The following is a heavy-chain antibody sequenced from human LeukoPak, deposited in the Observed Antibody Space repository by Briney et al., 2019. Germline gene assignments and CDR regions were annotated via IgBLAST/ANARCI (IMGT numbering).Heavy chain of an antibody. CDR1: GFTFSSYE. CDR2: ISSSGSTI. V-gene: IGHV3-48*03. CDR3: AREFQEYSYGAAGY. J-gene: IGHJ4*02. Sequence: PGGSLRLSCAASGFTFSSYEMNWVRQAPGKGLEWVSYISSSGSTIYYADSVKGRFTISRDNAKNSLYLQMNSLRAEDTAVYYCAREFQEYSYGAAGYWGQGTLATVSS. D-gene: IGHD5-18*01.